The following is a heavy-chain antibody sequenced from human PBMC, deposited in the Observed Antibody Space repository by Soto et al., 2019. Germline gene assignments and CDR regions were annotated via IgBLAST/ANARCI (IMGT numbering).Heavy chain of an antibody. CDR2: ISSSGSTI. CDR3: ASPAASKRWSLMDV. J-gene: IGHJ6*02. Sequence: QPGGSLRLSCAASGFTFSSYEMNWVRQAPGKGLEWVSYISSSGSTIYYADSVKGRFTISRDNAKNSLYLQMNSLRAEDTAVYYCASPAASKRWSLMDVWGQGTTVTVSS. CDR1: GFTFSSYE. V-gene: IGHV3-48*03. D-gene: IGHD2-8*01.